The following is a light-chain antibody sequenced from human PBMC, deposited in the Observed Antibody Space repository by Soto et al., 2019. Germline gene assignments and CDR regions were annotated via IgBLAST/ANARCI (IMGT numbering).Light chain of an antibody. CDR2: EGS. Sequence: QSVLTQPASVSGSPGQSITISCTGSSSDVGSNNLVSWYQQHPGKAPQFMIYEGSKRPPGISNRFSGSKSGNTASLTISGLQAEDEADYYCCSYAGTTSFVFGGGTKLTVL. CDR1: SSDVGSNNL. CDR3: CSYAGTTSFV. V-gene: IGLV2-23*01. J-gene: IGLJ2*01.